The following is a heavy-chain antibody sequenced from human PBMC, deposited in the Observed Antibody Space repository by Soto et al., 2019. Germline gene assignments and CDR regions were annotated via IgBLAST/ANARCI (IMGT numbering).Heavy chain of an antibody. CDR1: GGSISSYY. CDR3: ARVGYSTLSWFDP. V-gene: IGHV4-59*08. CDR2: IYYSGST. J-gene: IGHJ5*02. Sequence: SETLSLTCTVSGGSISSYYWSWIRQPPGKGPEWIGYIYYSGSTNYNPALKSRVTISVDTSKNQFSLKLNSVTAAYTAVYYCARVGYSTLSWFDPWGQGTLVTVSS. D-gene: IGHD3-22*01.